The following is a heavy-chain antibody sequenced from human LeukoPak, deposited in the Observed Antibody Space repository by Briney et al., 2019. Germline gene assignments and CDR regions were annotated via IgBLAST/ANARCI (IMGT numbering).Heavy chain of an antibody. CDR2: ISAYNGNT. CDR3: AREGGHIVATIPFDY. CDR1: GYTFTSYG. Sequence: GASVKVSCKASGYTFTSYGISWVRQAPGQGLEWMGWISAYNGNTNYAQKLQGRVTMTTDTSTSTAYMELRSLRSDDTAVYYCAREGGHIVATIPFDYWSQGTLVTVFS. J-gene: IGHJ4*02. V-gene: IGHV1-18*01. D-gene: IGHD5-12*01.